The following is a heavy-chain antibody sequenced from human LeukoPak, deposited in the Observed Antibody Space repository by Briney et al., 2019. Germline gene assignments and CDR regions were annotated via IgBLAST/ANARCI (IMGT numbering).Heavy chain of an antibody. V-gene: IGHV3-20*04. D-gene: IGHD3-10*01. CDR2: INWNGGST. Sequence: GGSLRLSCAASGFTFDGYGMSWVRQAPGKGLEWVSGINWNGGSTGYADSVKGRFTISRDNAKNSLYLQMNSLRAEDTAVYYCARDWRHRDYGSGSLDYWGQGALVTVSS. CDR3: ARDWRHRDYGSGSLDY. CDR1: GFTFDGYG. J-gene: IGHJ4*02.